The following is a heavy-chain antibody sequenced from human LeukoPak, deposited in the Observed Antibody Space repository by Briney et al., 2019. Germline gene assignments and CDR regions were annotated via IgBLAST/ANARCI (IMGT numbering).Heavy chain of an antibody. Sequence: SETLSLTCTVSGGSISSYYWSWIRQPPGKGLERIGYIYYSGSTNYNPSLKSRVTISVDTSKNQFSLKLSSVTAADTAVYYCARRGGSGWYVYFDYWGQGTLVTVSS. V-gene: IGHV4-59*08. J-gene: IGHJ4*02. CDR1: GGSISSYY. CDR2: IYYSGST. CDR3: ARRGGSGWYVYFDY. D-gene: IGHD6-19*01.